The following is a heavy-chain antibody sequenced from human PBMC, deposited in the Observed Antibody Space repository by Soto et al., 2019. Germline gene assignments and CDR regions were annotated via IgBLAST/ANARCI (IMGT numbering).Heavy chain of an antibody. CDR1: GFTFSTSA. CDR2: ITSSGGST. J-gene: IGHJ4*02. D-gene: IGHD4-17*01. V-gene: IGHV3-23*01. Sequence: EVQLLESGGGLVQPGGSLRLSCAASGFTFSTSALTWVRQAPGKRLEWVSTITSSGGSTYYADSVKGRFTISRDNSKNTLFLQMNSLRAEDTAVYYCAKDTGYGDYNDYWGQGTLVTVSS. CDR3: AKDTGYGDYNDY.